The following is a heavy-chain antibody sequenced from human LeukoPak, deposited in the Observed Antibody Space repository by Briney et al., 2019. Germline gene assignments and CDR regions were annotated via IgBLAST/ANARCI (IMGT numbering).Heavy chain of an antibody. CDR1: GGTFSSYA. J-gene: IGHJ5*02. Sequence: PVKVSCKASGGTFSSYAISWVRQAPGQGLEWMGGIIPIFGTANYAQKFQGRVTITADESTSTAYMELSSLRSEDTAVYYCARDHILEAVAGTPDWFDPWGQGTLVTVSS. CDR2: IIPIFGTA. CDR3: ARDHILEAVAGTPDWFDP. D-gene: IGHD6-19*01. V-gene: IGHV1-69*13.